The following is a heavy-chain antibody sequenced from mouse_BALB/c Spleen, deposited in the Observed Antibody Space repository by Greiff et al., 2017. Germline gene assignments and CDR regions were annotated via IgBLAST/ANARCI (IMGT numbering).Heavy chain of an antibody. CDR3: ARSDYYYFDY. CDR2: ISSGSSTI. J-gene: IGHJ2*01. D-gene: IGHD1-1*01. CDR1: GFTFSSFG. V-gene: IGHV5-17*02. Sequence: EVQLQESGGGLVQPGGSRKLSCAASGFTFSSFGMHWVRQAPEKGLEWVAYISSGSSTIYYADTVKGRFTISRDNPKNTLFLQMTSLRSEDTAMYYCARSDYYYFDYWGQGTTLTVSS.